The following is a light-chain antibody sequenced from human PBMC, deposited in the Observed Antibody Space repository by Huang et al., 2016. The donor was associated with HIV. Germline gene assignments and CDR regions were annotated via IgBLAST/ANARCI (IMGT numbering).Light chain of an antibody. Sequence: IIMTQSPVTLSVSPGERATLSCGASQAIKTSLAWYQQRLGQPPRLLIYDSSARATGVPARFSGSGSGTNFTLTISSLQSEEFAVYYCQHYGNWPPWTFGPGTKVEMK. J-gene: IGKJ1*01. CDR1: QAIKTS. CDR3: QHYGNWPPWT. CDR2: DSS. V-gene: IGKV3-15*01.